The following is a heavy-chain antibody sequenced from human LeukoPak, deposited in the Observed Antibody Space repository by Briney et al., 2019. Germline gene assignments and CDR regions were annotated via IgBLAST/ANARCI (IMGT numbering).Heavy chain of an antibody. CDR2: INHSGST. J-gene: IGHJ4*02. Sequence: SETLSPTWPFDGGSFSGSFWSGIRQPPGKGMEWIGEINHSGSTNYNPSLKSRVTISVDTSKKQFSLKLNSVTAADTAVYYCARVGRDTSGFSVWGQGALVTVSS. V-gene: IGHV4-34*01. D-gene: IGHD3-22*01. CDR1: GGSFSGSF. CDR3: ARVGRDTSGFSV.